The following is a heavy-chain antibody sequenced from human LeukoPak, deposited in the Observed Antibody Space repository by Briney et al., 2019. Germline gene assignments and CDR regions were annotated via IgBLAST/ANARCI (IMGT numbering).Heavy chain of an antibody. V-gene: IGHV4-39*07. J-gene: IGHJ4*02. D-gene: IGHD3-10*01. CDR3: ARDPQGGFSYYGSGSYYRD. CDR2: IYYSGST. CDR1: GGSISSSSYY. Sequence: SETLSLTCTVSGGSISSSSYYWGWIRQPPGKGLEWIGSIYYSGSTYYNPSLKSRVTISVDTSKNQFSLKLSSVTAADTAVYYCARDPQGGFSYYGSGSYYRDWGQGTLVTVSS.